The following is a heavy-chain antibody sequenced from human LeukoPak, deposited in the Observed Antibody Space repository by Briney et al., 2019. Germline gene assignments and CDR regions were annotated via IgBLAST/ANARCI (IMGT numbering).Heavy chain of an antibody. D-gene: IGHD7-27*01. J-gene: IGHJ4*02. V-gene: IGHV3-74*01. Sequence: GGSLRLSCAASGFTFTDYWIHWIRQAPGTGLMWVSHITSDGGRTDYAHSVRGRFTMTRDDAKNTVYLQMNSLRVDDTAVYYCARDNWGPDHWGQGTLVTVSS. CDR3: ARDNWGPDH. CDR1: GFTFTDYW. CDR2: ITSDGGRT.